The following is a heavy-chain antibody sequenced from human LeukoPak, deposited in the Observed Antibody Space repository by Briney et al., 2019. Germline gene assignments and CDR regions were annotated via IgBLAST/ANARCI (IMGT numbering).Heavy chain of an antibody. CDR1: SGSISSHY. CDR3: ARGPLLRYFDWLLSFDY. J-gene: IGHJ4*02. V-gene: IGHV4-59*11. CDR2: IYYSGST. D-gene: IGHD3-9*01. Sequence: SETLSLTCTVSSGSISSHYWSWIRQPPGKGLEWIGYIYYSGSTNYNPSLKSRVTISVDTSKNQFSLKLSSVTAADTAVYYRARGPLLRYFDWLLSFDYWGQGTLVTVSS.